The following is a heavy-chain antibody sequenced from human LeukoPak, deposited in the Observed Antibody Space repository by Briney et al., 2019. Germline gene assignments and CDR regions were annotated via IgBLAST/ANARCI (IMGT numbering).Heavy chain of an antibody. D-gene: IGHD2-2*01. CDR1: GVTFSSYA. CDR3: ARDVGPACSSTSCYGDYYYYYGMDV. CDR2: IIPIFGTA. J-gene: IGHJ6*04. Sequence: ASVKVSCKASGVTFSSYAISWVRQAPGQGLEWVGGIIPIFGTANYAQKFQGRVTITADKSTSTAYMELSSLRSEDTAVYYCARDVGPACSSTSCYGDYYYYYGMDVWGKGTTVTVSS. V-gene: IGHV1-69*06.